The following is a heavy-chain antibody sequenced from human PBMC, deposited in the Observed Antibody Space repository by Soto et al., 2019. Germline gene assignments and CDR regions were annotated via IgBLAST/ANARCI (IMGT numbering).Heavy chain of an antibody. J-gene: IGHJ4*02. CDR2: IYYSGST. CDR1: GGSISSSSYY. CDR3: ARRRNNKYGDYAYDY. Sequence: ETLSLTCTVSGGSISSSSYYWGWIRQPPGKGLEWIGSIYYSGSTYYNPSLKSRVTISVDTSKNQFSLKLSSVTAADTAVYYCARRRNNKYGDYAYDYWGQGTLVTVSS. D-gene: IGHD4-17*01. V-gene: IGHV4-39*01.